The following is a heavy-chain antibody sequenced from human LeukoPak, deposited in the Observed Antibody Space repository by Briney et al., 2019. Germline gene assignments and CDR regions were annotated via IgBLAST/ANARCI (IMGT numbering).Heavy chain of an antibody. Sequence: GRSLRLSCAASGFTFSSYAMHWVRQAPGKGLEWVAVISYDGSNKYYADSVKGRFTISRDNSKNTLYLQMNSLRAEDTAVYYCAKQNYCGGDCYPFDYWGQGTLVTVSS. CDR3: AKQNYCGGDCYPFDY. V-gene: IGHV3-30-3*02. CDR1: GFTFSSYA. CDR2: ISYDGSNK. D-gene: IGHD2-21*02. J-gene: IGHJ4*02.